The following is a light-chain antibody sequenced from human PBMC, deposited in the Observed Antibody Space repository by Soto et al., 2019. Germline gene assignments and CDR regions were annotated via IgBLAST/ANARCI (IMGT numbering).Light chain of an antibody. V-gene: IGKV3-15*01. J-gene: IGKJ3*01. CDR1: QSVSRN. CDR2: AAS. Sequence: EIEVTQSPAILSVSAGDRVTLSCRASQSVSRNLAWSQQKPGQAPTILIYAASTRATGLPARFFGSESGTDFTHTISSLQAEDFAGYYCQEYSKWPLFTFGPGTRVDIK. CDR3: QEYSKWPLFT.